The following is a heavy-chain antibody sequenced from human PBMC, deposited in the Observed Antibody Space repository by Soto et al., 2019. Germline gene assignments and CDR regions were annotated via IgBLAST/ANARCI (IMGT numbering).Heavy chain of an antibody. CDR2: IYYSGRT. CDR1: GESISSSSYY. D-gene: IGHD2-21*02. J-gene: IGHJ4*02. V-gene: IGHV4-39*01. Sequence: SETLSLTCIVSGESISSSSYYWDWIRQPPGKGLEWIGSIYYSGRTYYNPSFKSRVTISIDTSKNQFSLKLSSVTATDTAVYYCARQRTTVVTQAYFDHWGQGALVTSPQ. CDR3: ARQRTTVVTQAYFDH.